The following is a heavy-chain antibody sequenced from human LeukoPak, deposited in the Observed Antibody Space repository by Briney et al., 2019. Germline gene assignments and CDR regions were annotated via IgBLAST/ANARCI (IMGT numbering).Heavy chain of an antibody. CDR1: GFTFSSYW. J-gene: IGHJ4*02. CDR2: ISGSGGST. CDR3: AKAPPEYYYDSSGSGY. V-gene: IGHV3-23*01. D-gene: IGHD3-22*01. Sequence: GGSLRLSCAASGFTFSSYWMSWVRQAPGKGLEWVSAISGSGGSTYYADSVKGRFTISRDNSKNTLYLQMNSLRAEDTAVYYCAKAPPEYYYDSSGSGYWGQGTLVTVSS.